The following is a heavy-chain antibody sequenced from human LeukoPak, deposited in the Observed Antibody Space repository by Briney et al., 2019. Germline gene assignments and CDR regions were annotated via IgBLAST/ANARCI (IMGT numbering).Heavy chain of an antibody. CDR1: GFTFSSYA. V-gene: IGHV3-23*01. Sequence: EGSLRLSCAASGFTFSSYAMSWVRQAPGKGLEWVSAISGSGGSTYYADSVKGRFTISRDNSKNTLYLQMNSLRAEDTAVYYCAKSGAQWLVQENWFDPWGQGTLVTVSS. CDR2: ISGSGGST. CDR3: AKSGAQWLVQENWFDP. J-gene: IGHJ5*02. D-gene: IGHD6-19*01.